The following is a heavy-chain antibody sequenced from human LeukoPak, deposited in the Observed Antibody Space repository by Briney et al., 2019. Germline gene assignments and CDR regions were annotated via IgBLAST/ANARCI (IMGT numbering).Heavy chain of an antibody. V-gene: IGHV3-33*01. D-gene: IGHD3-10*01. CDR2: IWYDGSNK. CDR1: GFTFSSYG. J-gene: IGHJ6*02. CDR3: ARDQGDYYYYGMDV. Sequence: GGSLRLSCAASGFTFSSYGMHWIRQAPGKGLEWVAVIWYDGSNKYYADSVKGRFTISRDNSKNTLHLQMNSLRAEDTAVYYCARDQGDYYYYGMDVWGQGTTVTVSS.